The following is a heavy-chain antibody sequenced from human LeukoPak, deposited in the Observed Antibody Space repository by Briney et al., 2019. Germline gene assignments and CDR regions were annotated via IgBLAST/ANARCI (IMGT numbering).Heavy chain of an antibody. D-gene: IGHD3-3*01. J-gene: IGHJ5*02. CDR1: GFTVSGDY. CDR2: IYSGGST. Sequence: GGTLRLSCEVSGFTVSGDYMSWVRQAPGKGLEWVSVIYSGGSTYYADSVKGRFTISRDNSKNTLYLQMNSLRADDTAVYYCARHDWFDPWGQGTLVTVSS. V-gene: IGHV3-53*01. CDR3: ARHDWFDP.